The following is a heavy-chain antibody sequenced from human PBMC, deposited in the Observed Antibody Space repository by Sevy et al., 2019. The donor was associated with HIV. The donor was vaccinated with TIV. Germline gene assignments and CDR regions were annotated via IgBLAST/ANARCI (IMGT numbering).Heavy chain of an antibody. CDR1: GGSISSGDYY. CDR2: IYYSGST. V-gene: IGHV4-30-4*01. J-gene: IGHJ3*02. CDR3: ARERVSGGGFFDI. Sequence: SETLSPTCTVSGGSISSGDYYWSWIRQPPGKGLEWIGYIYYSGSTYYNPSLKSRVTISVDTSKNQFSLKLSSVTAADTAVYYCARERVSGGGFFDIWGQGTMVTVSS. D-gene: IGHD6-19*01.